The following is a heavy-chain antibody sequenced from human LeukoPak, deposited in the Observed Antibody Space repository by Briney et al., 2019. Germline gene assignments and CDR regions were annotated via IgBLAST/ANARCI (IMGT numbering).Heavy chain of an antibody. D-gene: IGHD2-2*01. V-gene: IGHV3-23*01. Sequence: GGSLRLSCAASGFAFSSYAMSWVRQAPGKGLEWVSTISGSGGSTYYADSVKGRFTISRDNSKNTLYPQMNSLRAEDTAVYYCANRGSTSCYWCYFDFWGQGTLVTVSS. J-gene: IGHJ4*02. CDR3: ANRGSTSCYWCYFDF. CDR1: GFAFSSYA. CDR2: ISGSGGST.